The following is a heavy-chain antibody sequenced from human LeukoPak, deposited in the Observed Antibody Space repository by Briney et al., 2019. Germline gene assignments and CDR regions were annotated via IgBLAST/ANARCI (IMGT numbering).Heavy chain of an antibody. Sequence: GGSLRLSCAASGFFFSSYAMHWVRQAPGKGPEWVAVISYDGINMDYADSVKGRFTISRDNSKNTLYLQMNSLRAEDTAVYYCARCRDYNFWSGSAFDYWGQGTLSPSP. V-gene: IGHV3-30*04. J-gene: IGHJ4*02. CDR2: ISYDGINM. CDR3: ARCRDYNFWSGSAFDY. D-gene: IGHD3-3*01. CDR1: GFFFSSYA.